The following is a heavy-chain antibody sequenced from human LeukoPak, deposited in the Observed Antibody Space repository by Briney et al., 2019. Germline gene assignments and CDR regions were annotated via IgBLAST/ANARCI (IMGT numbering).Heavy chain of an antibody. Sequence: GGSLRLSCAASGFTFSSYSMNWVRKAPGKGLEWVSSISSSSTYIYYADSVKGRFTISRDNAKNSLYLQMNSLRAEDTAVYYCARDLGDSSVADYWGQGTLVTVSS. V-gene: IGHV3-21*01. CDR3: ARDLGDSSVADY. CDR2: ISSSSTYI. CDR1: GFTFSSYS. J-gene: IGHJ4*02. D-gene: IGHD3-22*01.